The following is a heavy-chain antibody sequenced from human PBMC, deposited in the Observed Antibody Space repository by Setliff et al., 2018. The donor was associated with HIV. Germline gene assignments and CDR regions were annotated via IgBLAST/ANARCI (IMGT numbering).Heavy chain of an antibody. Sequence: GGSLRLSCAASGFTSSSYWMSWVRQAPGKGLEWVSGISGSGDTTNYADSVKGRFTISRDNSKNTLYLQMNSLRAEDTAVYYCAKDYSSGWFDYWGQGTLVTVSS. V-gene: IGHV3-23*01. CDR3: AKDYSSGWFDY. D-gene: IGHD6-19*01. J-gene: IGHJ4*02. CDR1: GFTSSSYW. CDR2: ISGSGDTT.